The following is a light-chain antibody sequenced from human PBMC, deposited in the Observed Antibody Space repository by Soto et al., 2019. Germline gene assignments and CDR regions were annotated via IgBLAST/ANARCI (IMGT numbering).Light chain of an antibody. CDR2: KAS. Sequence: DIQMTQSPSTLSASVGDRVTITCRASQTISTLLAWYQQRPGKAPNLLIYKASSLESGVPSRFSGSGSGTEFTLTISSLQPDDFATYFYQQYSTYPWTFGQGTKVDIK. J-gene: IGKJ1*01. V-gene: IGKV1-5*03. CDR1: QTISTL. CDR3: QQYSTYPWT.